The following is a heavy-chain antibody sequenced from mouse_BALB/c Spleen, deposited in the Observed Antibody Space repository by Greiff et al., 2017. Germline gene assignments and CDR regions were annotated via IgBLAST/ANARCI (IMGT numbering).Heavy chain of an antibody. D-gene: IGHD4-1*01. J-gene: IGHJ4*01. Sequence: VQLQQSGAELARPGASVKMSCKASGYTFTSYTMHWVKQRPGQGLEWIGYINPSSGYTNYNQKFKDKATLTADKSSSTAYMQLSSLTSEDSAVYYCARLANWDVHAMDYWGQGTSVTVSS. CDR1: GYTFTSYT. V-gene: IGHV1-4*01. CDR3: ARLANWDVHAMDY. CDR2: INPSSGYT.